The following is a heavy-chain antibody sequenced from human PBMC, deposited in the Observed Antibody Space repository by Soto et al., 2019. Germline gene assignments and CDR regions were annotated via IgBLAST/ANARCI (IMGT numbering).Heavy chain of an antibody. CDR3: ARGGYYDSSGYFHPLNDAFDI. Sequence: GGSLRLSCAASGFIVSSNYMSWVRQAPGKGLEWVSVIYSGGSTYYADSVKGRFTISRDNSKNTLYLQMNSLRAEDTAVYYCARGGYYDSSGYFHPLNDAFDIWGQGTMVTVSS. V-gene: IGHV3-53*01. CDR2: IYSGGST. D-gene: IGHD3-22*01. J-gene: IGHJ3*02. CDR1: GFIVSSNY.